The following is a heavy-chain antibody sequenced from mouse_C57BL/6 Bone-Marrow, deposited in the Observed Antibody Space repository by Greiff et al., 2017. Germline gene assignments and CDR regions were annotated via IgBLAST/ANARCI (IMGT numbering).Heavy chain of an antibody. CDR2: IDPSDSYT. CDR3: ARDYDEDGFAY. Sequence: VQLQQPGAELVKPGASVKLSCKASGYTFTSYWMQWVKQRPGQGLEWIGEIDPSDSYTNYNQKFKGKATLTVDTSSSTAYMQLSSLTSEDSAVYDCARDYDEDGFAYWGQGTLVTVSA. D-gene: IGHD2-3*01. J-gene: IGHJ3*01. V-gene: IGHV1-50*01. CDR1: GYTFTSYW.